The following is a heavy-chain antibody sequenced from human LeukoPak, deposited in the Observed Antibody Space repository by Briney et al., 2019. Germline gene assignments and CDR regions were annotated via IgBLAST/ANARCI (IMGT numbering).Heavy chain of an antibody. J-gene: IGHJ4*02. V-gene: IGHV4-39*07. CDR1: GGSVSGRSYY. CDR3: AKYCSTPSCYYLDS. CDR2: VDFSGTT. D-gene: IGHD2-2*01. Sequence: PETLSLTCSVSGGSVSGRSYYWGWIRQPPRKGLEWIGSVDFSGTTYYNPSLKSRVTISVDTSKNQFSLKLSSVTAADTAVYYCAKYCSTPSCYYLDSWGQGIMVTVSS.